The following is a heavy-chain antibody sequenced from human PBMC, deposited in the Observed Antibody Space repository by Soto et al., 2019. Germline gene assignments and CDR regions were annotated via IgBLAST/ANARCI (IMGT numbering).Heavy chain of an antibody. CDR2: IHYTGST. J-gene: IGHJ6*02. CDR3: ARTPINYGDYDYYGMDV. Sequence: SETLSLTCTVSGGSISNYYWTWIRQPPGKGLEWIGCIHYTGSTNYSPSLKSRVTISLDTSKNQFSLKLTSVTTADTAMYYCARTPINYGDYDYYGMDVWGQGTTVTVS. D-gene: IGHD4-17*01. CDR1: GGSISNYY. V-gene: IGHV4-59*01.